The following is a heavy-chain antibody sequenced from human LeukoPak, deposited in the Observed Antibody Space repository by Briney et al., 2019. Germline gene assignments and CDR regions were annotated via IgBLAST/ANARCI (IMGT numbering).Heavy chain of an antibody. CDR3: ARPGRREREATTGFGSFDY. Sequence: GESLKISCKGSGYSFTSYWIGWVRQMPGKGLEWMGIIYPGDSDTRYSPSFQGQVTISADKSISTAYLQWSSLKASDTAMYYCARPGRREREATTGFGSFDYWGQGTLVTVSS. J-gene: IGHJ4*02. V-gene: IGHV5-51*01. CDR2: IYPGDSDT. CDR1: GYSFTSYW. D-gene: IGHD3-10*01.